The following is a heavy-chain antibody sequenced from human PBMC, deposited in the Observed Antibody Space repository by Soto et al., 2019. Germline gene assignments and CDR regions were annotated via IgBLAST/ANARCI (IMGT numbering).Heavy chain of an antibody. CDR1: GGLFSSYA. Sequence: QEQLVQSGAEVKKPGSSVKVSCKASGGLFSSYAISWVRQAPGQGLEWMGGIIPVFGTANYAQKFQGRVTITADESTITAYMDLSSLKSEDTAIYYCARVSNGYVWFNEFWGQGTLVTVSS. CDR3: ARVSNGYVWFNEF. D-gene: IGHD3-22*01. CDR2: IIPVFGTA. V-gene: IGHV1-69*01. J-gene: IGHJ4*02.